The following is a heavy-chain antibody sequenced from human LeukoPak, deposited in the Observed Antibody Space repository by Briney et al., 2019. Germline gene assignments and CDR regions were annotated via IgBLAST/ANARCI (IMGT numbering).Heavy chain of an antibody. CDR2: INPNSGGT. Sequence: ASVKVSCKASGYTFTGYYMHWVRQAPGQGLEWMGWINPNSGGTNYAQKFQGRVTMTRDTSISTAYMELSRLRSDDTAVYYCARTRPGIAAAGTRWFDPWGQGTLVTVSS. D-gene: IGHD6-13*01. V-gene: IGHV1-2*02. CDR3: ARTRPGIAAAGTRWFDP. CDR1: GYTFTGYY. J-gene: IGHJ5*02.